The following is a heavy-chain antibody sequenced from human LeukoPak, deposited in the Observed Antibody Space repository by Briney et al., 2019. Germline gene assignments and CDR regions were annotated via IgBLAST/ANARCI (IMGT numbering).Heavy chain of an antibody. CDR2: ISSSDTYT. D-gene: IGHD6-19*01. CDR3: ARGPYSSGWSKHYY. J-gene: IGHJ4*02. Sequence: GGSLRLSCAASGFTFSDYYMSWIRQAPGKGLEWVSYISSSDTYTNYADSVKGRFTISRDNAKNSLYLQMNSLRAEDTAVYYCARGPYSSGWSKHYYWGQGTLVTVSS. V-gene: IGHV3-11*06. CDR1: GFTFSDYY.